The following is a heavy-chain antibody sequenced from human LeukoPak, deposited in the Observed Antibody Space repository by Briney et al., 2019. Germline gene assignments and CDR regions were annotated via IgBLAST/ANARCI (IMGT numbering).Heavy chain of an antibody. CDR1: GGSISSSSYY. CDR2: IYYSGST. CDR3: ARQRMVRGVSPFDY. V-gene: IGHV4-39*01. D-gene: IGHD3-10*01. J-gene: IGHJ4*02. Sequence: SETLSLTCTVSGGSISSSSYYWGWIRQPPGKGLEWIGSIYYSGSTYYNPSLKSRVTISVDTSKNQFSLKLSSVTAADTAVYYCARQRMVRGVSPFDYWGQGTLVTVSS.